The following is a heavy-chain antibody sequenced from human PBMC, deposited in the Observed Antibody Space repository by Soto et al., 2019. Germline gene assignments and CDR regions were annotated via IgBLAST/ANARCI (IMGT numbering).Heavy chain of an antibody. J-gene: IGHJ2*01. D-gene: IGHD3-22*01. CDR1: GFTFSNYA. CDR3: ANTMIVVVTRGRGRYLDL. CDR2: RGGGGDDT. V-gene: IGHV3-23*01. Sequence: VQLLESGGGLVQPGGSLRLSCAASGFTFSNYAMSWVRQAPGKGLEWVSGRGGGGDDTYYADSVKGRFTIYRDNSKKTMYLQMNSLGAEDTAVYYCANTMIVVVTRGRGRYLDLWGRGTLVTVSS.